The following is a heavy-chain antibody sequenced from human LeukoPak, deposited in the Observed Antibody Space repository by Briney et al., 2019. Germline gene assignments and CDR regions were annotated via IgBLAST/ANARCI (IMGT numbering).Heavy chain of an antibody. Sequence: GRSLRLSCATSGFSFTAYTIHWVRQAPGEGPEWVALASGDGIHKQYAAFVQGRFTISRDNSESTVYLEMNSLKDGDTGIYYCARAVSSSWYAAYWGHGTRVTVSS. D-gene: IGHD6-13*01. CDR3: ARAVSSSWYAAY. CDR2: ASGDGIHK. J-gene: IGHJ4*01. V-gene: IGHV3-30*04. CDR1: GFSFTAYT.